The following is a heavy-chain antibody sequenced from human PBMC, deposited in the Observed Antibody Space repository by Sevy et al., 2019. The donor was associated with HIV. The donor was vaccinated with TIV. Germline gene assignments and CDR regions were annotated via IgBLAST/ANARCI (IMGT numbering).Heavy chain of an antibody. D-gene: IGHD2-2*01. Sequence: ASVKVSCKASGYTFTGYYMHWVRQALGQGLEWMGWINPNSGGTNYAQKFQGRVTMTRDTSISTAYMELSRLRSDDTAVYYCARVRDIVVVPAAMSGIDDAFDIWGQGTMVTVSS. CDR1: GYTFTGYY. J-gene: IGHJ3*02. CDR3: ARVRDIVVVPAAMSGIDDAFDI. CDR2: INPNSGGT. V-gene: IGHV1-2*02.